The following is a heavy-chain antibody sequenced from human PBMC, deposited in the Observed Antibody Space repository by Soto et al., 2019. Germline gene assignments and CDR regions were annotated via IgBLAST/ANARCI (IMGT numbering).Heavy chain of an antibody. V-gene: IGHV3-74*01. D-gene: IGHD3-10*01. CDR3: AKDGMVRGLFNWFDP. CDR1: GFTFSSYW. J-gene: IGHJ5*02. CDR2: INSDGSST. Sequence: PGGSLRLSCAASGFTFSSYWMHWVRQAPGKGLVWVSRINSDGSSTSYADSVKGRFTISRDNAKNTLYLQMNSLRAEDTAVYYCAKDGMVRGLFNWFDPWGQGTLVTVSS.